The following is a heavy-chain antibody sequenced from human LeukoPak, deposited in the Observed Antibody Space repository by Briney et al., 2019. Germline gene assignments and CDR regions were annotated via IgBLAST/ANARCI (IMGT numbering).Heavy chain of an antibody. Sequence: GGSLRLSCAASGFTFSDYYMSWIRQAPGKGLEWVSYISSSGTTIYYADSVKGRFTISRDNAKNSLYLQMNSLRAEDTAVYYCARRRDSGSLQHFDYWGQGTLVAVSS. CDR1: GFTFSDYY. CDR2: ISSSGTTI. V-gene: IGHV3-11*01. D-gene: IGHD1-26*01. CDR3: ARRRDSGSLQHFDY. J-gene: IGHJ4*02.